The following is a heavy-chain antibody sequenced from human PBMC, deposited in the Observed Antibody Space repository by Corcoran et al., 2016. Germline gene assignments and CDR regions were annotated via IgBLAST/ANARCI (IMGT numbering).Heavy chain of an antibody. Sequence: QVQLVQSGAEVKKPGASVKVSCKASGYTFTSYGISWVRQAPGPGIEWMGWISAYNGNTNYAQKLQGRVTMTTDQSTSTAYMELRSLRSDDTAVYYCARGRFPRPATIYGMDVWGQGTTVTVSS. J-gene: IGHJ6*02. V-gene: IGHV1-18*01. CDR3: ARGRFPRPATIYGMDV. CDR1: GYTFTSYG. CDR2: ISAYNGNT.